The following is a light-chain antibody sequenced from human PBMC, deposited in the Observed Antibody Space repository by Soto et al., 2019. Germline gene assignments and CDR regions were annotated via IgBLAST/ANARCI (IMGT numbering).Light chain of an antibody. V-gene: IGLV2-23*01. CDR3: CSYAITNTYV. Sequence: QSVLTQPASESGSPGQSITISCTGTSSDVGNYNFVSWYQHHPGKAPNLLIYDGSQRPSGVSNRFSGSKSGDTASLTISGLQAEDEADYYCCSYAITNTYVFGTGTKLTVL. CDR2: DGS. CDR1: SSDVGNYNF. J-gene: IGLJ1*01.